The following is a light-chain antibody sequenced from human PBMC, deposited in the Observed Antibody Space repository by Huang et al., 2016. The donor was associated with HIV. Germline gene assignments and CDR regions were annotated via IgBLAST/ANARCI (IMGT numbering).Light chain of an antibody. V-gene: IGKV3-20*01. CDR3: HQYVRSSWT. CDR2: GAS. CDR1: QSLSSGY. Sequence: EVVLTQSPGILSLSPGKRATLSCRASQSLSSGYLAWYQQKPGQAPRLLIHGASSRATGIPDRFSGSGSGTDFTLTISRLEPEDFAVYYCHQYVRSSWTFGQGTKVEI. J-gene: IGKJ1*01.